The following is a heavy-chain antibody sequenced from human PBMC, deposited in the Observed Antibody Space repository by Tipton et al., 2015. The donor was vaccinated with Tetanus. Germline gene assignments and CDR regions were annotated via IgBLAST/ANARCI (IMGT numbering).Heavy chain of an antibody. V-gene: IGHV4-59*01. D-gene: IGHD3-10*01. CDR2: VYYTGST. CDR1: GGSMSTYY. Sequence: LRLSCTVSGGSMSTYYWSWIRQPPGKGLEWIGYVYYTGSTDYNPSLKSRVTISVDTSKSQFSLRLTSVTAADTAVYHCARSKLLWFGESPSGFDSWGQGTLVTVSA. CDR3: ARSKLLWFGESPSGFDS. J-gene: IGHJ4*02.